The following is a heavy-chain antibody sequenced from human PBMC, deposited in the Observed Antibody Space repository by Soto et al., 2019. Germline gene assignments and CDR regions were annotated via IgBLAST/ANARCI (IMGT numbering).Heavy chain of an antibody. CDR1: GFTFSARA. D-gene: IGHD6-13*01. Sequence: GSLRLSCAASGFTFSARAMTWVRQAPGKGLEWVSTISGSGTGTYYADPVKGRFTISRDNSKNTLYLQMNSLRAEDTAVYYCAKGQGIATSGNRFFDYWGQGTLVTVSS. CDR3: AKGQGIATSGNRFFDY. V-gene: IGHV3-23*01. CDR2: ISGSGTGT. J-gene: IGHJ4*02.